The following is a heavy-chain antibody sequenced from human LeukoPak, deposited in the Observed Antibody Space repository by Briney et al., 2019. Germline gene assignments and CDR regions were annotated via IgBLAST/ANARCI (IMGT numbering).Heavy chain of an antibody. CDR2: ISYDGSNK. J-gene: IGHJ4*02. D-gene: IGHD3-22*01. CDR1: GFTFSSYG. Sequence: GGSLRLSCAASGFTFSSYGMHWVRQAPGKGLEWVAVISYDGSNKYYADSVKDRFTISRDNSKNTLYLQMNSLRAEDTAVYYCAHGSGLIDYWGQGTLVTVSS. V-gene: IGHV3-30*03. CDR3: AHGSGLIDY.